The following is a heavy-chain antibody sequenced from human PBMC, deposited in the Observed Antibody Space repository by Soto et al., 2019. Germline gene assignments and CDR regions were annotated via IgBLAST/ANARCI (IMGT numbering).Heavy chain of an antibody. J-gene: IGHJ4*02. D-gene: IGHD2-15*01. CDR3: VRTSLVVAAATREDY. CDR2: INSDGRST. Sequence: PGGSLRLSCAASGFTFSSYWMHRVRQAPGKGLVWVSRINSDGRSTSYADSVKGRFTISRDNAKNTLYLQMNSLRAEDKAVYYCVRTSLVVAAATREDYWGQGTLVTVSS. V-gene: IGHV3-74*01. CDR1: GFTFSSYW.